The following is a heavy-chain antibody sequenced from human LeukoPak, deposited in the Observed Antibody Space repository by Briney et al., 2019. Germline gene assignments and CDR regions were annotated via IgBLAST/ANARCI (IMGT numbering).Heavy chain of an antibody. CDR3: AKDSTPNGGSYSGPRVFDI. D-gene: IGHD1-26*01. CDR1: GFTFSSYA. CDR2: ISGSGGST. Sequence: GGSLRLSCAASGFTFSSYAMSWVRQAPGKGLEWVSAISGSGGSTYYADSVKGRFTISRDNSKNTLYLQMNSLRAEDTAVYYCAKDSTPNGGSYSGPRVFDIWGQGTMVTVSS. V-gene: IGHV3-23*01. J-gene: IGHJ3*02.